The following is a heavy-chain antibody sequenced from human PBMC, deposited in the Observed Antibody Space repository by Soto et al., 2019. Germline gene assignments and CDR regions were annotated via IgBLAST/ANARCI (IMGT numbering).Heavy chain of an antibody. J-gene: IGHJ4*02. Sequence: EVPLVESGGGLVKPGGSLRLSCAASGFTFSSYSMNWVRQAPGKGLEWVPSISSSRNYIYYADPMKGRFTITRENAKNSLYLQMNSLRAEDTAVYYCARAPGVVDVLVDYWGQGTLVTVSS. D-gene: IGHD2-15*01. V-gene: IGHV3-21*01. CDR2: ISSSRNYI. CDR3: ARAPGVVDVLVDY. CDR1: GFTFSSYS.